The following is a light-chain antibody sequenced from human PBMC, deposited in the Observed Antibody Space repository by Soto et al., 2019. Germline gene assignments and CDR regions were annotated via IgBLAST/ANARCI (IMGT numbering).Light chain of an antibody. J-gene: IGLJ1*01. Sequence: QSALTQPLSVSGSPGQSVAISCTGTSNDVGAYDHVSWYQHSPDKAPKLLIFDVNNRPSGVPDRFSGSKSGNTASLTISGLQDDDEAEYFCSSFAGSYSLYIFGSGTKVTVL. CDR2: DVN. CDR1: SNDVGAYDH. CDR3: SSFAGSYSLYI. V-gene: IGLV2-11*01.